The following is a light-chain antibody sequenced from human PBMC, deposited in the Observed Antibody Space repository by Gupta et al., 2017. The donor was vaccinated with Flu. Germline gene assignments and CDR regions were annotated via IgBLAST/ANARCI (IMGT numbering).Light chain of an antibody. CDR3: YSTDSSGNHGV. CDR1: ALPKKY. V-gene: IGLV3-10*01. J-gene: IGLJ3*02. CDR2: EDS. Sequence: SYELTQPPSVSVSPGQTARITCYGDALPKKYAYWYQKKSGQAPVLVIYEDSKRPSGIPERFSGSTSGTMATLTISGAQVEDEADYYFYSTDSSGNHGVFGGGTKLTVL.